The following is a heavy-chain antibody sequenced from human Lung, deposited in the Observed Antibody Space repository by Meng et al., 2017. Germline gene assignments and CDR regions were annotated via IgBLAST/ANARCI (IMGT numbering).Heavy chain of an antibody. D-gene: IGHD3-10*01. V-gene: IGHV3-21*01. CDR3: ARGDGSGSLFEN. Sequence: EVQLVESGGGLVKPGGSLRRSCAASGFTLSDYSMNWVRRAPGKGLEWVSSISESGNYRYYAESVKGRFTVTRDNAKNSLYLQMNSLRAEDTAVYYCARGDGSGSLFENWGQGTLVTVSS. CDR2: ISESGNYR. CDR1: GFTLSDYS. J-gene: IGHJ4*02.